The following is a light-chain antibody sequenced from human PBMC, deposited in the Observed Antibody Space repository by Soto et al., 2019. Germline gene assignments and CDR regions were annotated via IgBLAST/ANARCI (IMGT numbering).Light chain of an antibody. CDR2: GAS. V-gene: IGKV3-15*01. Sequence: EIVMTQSPATLSVSPGERATLSCMASQSVSSYLAWYQQKPGQAPSLLISGASSRTTGIPARFSGSGSGTEFTLTISILQSEDFAVYYCQQYYNWPRTFGQGTKVEIK. J-gene: IGKJ1*01. CDR3: QQYYNWPRT. CDR1: QSVSSY.